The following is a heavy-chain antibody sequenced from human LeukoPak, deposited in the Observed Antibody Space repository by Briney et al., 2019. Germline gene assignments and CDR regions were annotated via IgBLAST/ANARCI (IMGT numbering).Heavy chain of an antibody. V-gene: IGHV3-9*01. CDR3: AKGLSKSSSASYYTD. Sequence: GRSLRLSCAASGFTFDDYAMHWLRQAPGKGLEWVSGISWNSGAIGYADSVKGRFTISRDNAKNSLYLQMNSLRAEDTALYYCAKGLSKSSSASYYTDWGQGTLVTVSS. CDR1: GFTFDDYA. D-gene: IGHD2-2*02. J-gene: IGHJ4*02. CDR2: ISWNSGAI.